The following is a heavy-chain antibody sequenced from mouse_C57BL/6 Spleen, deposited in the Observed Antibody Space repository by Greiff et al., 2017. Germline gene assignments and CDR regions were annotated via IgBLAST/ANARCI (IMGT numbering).Heavy chain of an antibody. CDR1: GYSITSGYY. V-gene: IGHV3-6*01. J-gene: IGHJ3*01. D-gene: IGHD2-4*01. CDR3: ARGAYYDYPWFAY. Sequence: VQLKESGPGLVKPSQSLSLTCSVTGYSITSGYYWNWIRQFPGNKLEWMGYISYDGSNNYNPSLKNRISITRDTSKNQFFLKLNSVTTEDTATYYCARGAYYDYPWFAYWGQGTLVTVSA. CDR2: ISYDGSN.